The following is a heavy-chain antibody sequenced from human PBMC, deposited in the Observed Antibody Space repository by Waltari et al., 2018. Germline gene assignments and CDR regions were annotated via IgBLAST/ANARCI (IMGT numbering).Heavy chain of an antibody. Sequence: QITLKESGPTLVKPTQTLTLTCTFSGFSLSTSGVGVGWIRQPPGKALEWLALIYWNDDKRYSPSLKSRLTITKDTSKNHVVLTMTNMDPVDTATYYCARTNYYGSGVDPLFDYWGQGTLVTVSS. J-gene: IGHJ4*02. CDR1: GFSLSTSGVG. D-gene: IGHD3-10*01. CDR2: IYWNDDK. CDR3: ARTNYYGSGVDPLFDY. V-gene: IGHV2-5*01.